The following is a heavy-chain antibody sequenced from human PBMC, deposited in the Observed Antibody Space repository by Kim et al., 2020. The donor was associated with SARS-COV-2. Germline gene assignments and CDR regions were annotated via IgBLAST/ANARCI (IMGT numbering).Heavy chain of an antibody. D-gene: IGHD4-17*01. CDR3: ARDLPRGVTTAYDAFDI. V-gene: IGHV1-2*02. Sequence: FQGRVTMTRDTSISTAYMELSRLRSDDTAVYYCARDLPRGVTTAYDAFDIWGQGTMVTVSS. J-gene: IGHJ3*02.